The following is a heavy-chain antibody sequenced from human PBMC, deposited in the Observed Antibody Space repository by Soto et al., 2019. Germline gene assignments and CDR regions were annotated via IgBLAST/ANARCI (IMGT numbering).Heavy chain of an antibody. D-gene: IGHD3-16*01. CDR2: MYYNGNI. V-gene: IGHV4-59*01. Sequence: KTSETLSLTCNVSGGSISNYYWTWVRQSPEKGLEWIGYMYYNGNINYNPPLKSRVTISIDTSKNQFSLTLKSVTAADTAVYYCASGGNWFDPWGQGVLVTVSS. CDR1: GGSISNYY. CDR3: ASGGNWFDP. J-gene: IGHJ5*02.